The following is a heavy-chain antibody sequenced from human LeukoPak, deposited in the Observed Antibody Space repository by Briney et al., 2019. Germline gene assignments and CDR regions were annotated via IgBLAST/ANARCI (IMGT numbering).Heavy chain of an antibody. J-gene: IGHJ3*01. CDR3: ARDQSFEMDAFDV. CDR1: GGSVKNHF. CDR2: VSHNGST. Sequence: ETLSLTCAVYGGSVKNHFWTWIRQAPGKGLGWVGEVSHNGSTVYNPSLESRITISVDTSKKQFSLRVNSVTVADAAVYYCARDQSFEMDAFDVWGQGTMVTVSS. D-gene: IGHD5-24*01. V-gene: IGHV4-34*01.